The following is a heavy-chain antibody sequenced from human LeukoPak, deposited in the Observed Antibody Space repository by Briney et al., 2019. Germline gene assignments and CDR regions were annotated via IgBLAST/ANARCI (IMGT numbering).Heavy chain of an antibody. V-gene: IGHV4-59*01. J-gene: IGHJ4*02. Sequence: ASETLSLTCTVSGGSISSYYWSWIRQPPGKGLEWIGYIYYSGSTDYNPSLKSRVTISLDTSKNQFSLKVSSVTAADSAVYYCAKGGKGFPLGLRFDSWGQGTLVSVSS. CDR2: IYYSGST. D-gene: IGHD2-21*01. CDR3: AKGGKGFPLGLRFDS. CDR1: GGSISSYY.